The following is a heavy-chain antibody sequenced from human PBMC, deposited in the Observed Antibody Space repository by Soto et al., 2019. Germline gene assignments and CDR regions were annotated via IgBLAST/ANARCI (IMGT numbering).Heavy chain of an antibody. CDR2: IKQDGSEK. Sequence: GGSLRLSCSDTGLTITSYWMGWVRQAQGKGLEGGANIKQDGSEKYYVDSVKGRFTISRDNAKNSLYLQMNSLRAEDTAVYYCARARADYYDSSGYPLGYWGQGP. D-gene: IGHD3-22*01. CDR1: GLTITSYW. V-gene: IGHV3-7*04. J-gene: IGHJ4*02. CDR3: ARARADYYDSSGYPLGY.